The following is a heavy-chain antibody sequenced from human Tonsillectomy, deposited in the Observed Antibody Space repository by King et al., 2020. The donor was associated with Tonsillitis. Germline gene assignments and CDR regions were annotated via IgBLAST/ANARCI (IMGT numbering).Heavy chain of an antibody. V-gene: IGHV3-23*03. Sequence: VQLVESGGGLVQPGGSLRLSCAASGFTFSTYAMSWVRQAPGKGLEWVSIIYIGGTSTYYADSVKGRFSISRDDSKNTLYLQMNSLRAEDTALYYCANRGFGGGGDFDYWGQGTLVTVSS. CDR3: ANRGFGGGGDFDY. D-gene: IGHD3-16*01. J-gene: IGHJ4*02. CDR2: IYIGGTST. CDR1: GFTFSTYA.